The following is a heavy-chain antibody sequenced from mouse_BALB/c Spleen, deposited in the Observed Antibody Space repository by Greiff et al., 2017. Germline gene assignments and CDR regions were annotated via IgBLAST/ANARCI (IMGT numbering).Heavy chain of an antibody. CDR2: ISYSGST. J-gene: IGHJ4*01. CDR1: GYSITSDYA. Sequence: EVKLQESGPGLVKPSQSLSLTCTVTGYSITSDYAWNWIRQFPENQLEWMGYISYSGSTSYNPSLKSRISITRDTSKNQFFLQMNSVTTEDTATYYCARVYRYDGNYYAMDYWGQGTSVTVSS. CDR3: ARVYRYDGNYYAMDY. V-gene: IGHV3-2*02. D-gene: IGHD2-14*01.